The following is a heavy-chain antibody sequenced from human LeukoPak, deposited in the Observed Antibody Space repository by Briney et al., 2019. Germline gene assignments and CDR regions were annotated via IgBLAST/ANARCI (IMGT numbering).Heavy chain of an antibody. CDR3: ENDRRQAGGGYFDY. D-gene: IGHD3-16*01. CDR2: IRYDGSNK. V-gene: IGHV3-30*02. J-gene: IGHJ4*02. Sequence: GGSLRLSCAASGFTFSSYCMHWVRQAPGKGLEWVAFIRYDGSNKDYAYSVKGLFTISRNNSKNTLYMQINSLSAEDTAVYYCENDRRQAGGGYFDYWGQGNLVTVSS. CDR1: GFTFSSYC.